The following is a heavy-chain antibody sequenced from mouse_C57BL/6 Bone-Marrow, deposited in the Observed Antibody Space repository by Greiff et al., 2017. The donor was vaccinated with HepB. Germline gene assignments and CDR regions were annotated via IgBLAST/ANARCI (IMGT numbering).Heavy chain of an antibody. V-gene: IGHV5-12*01. J-gene: IGHJ3*01. Sequence: EVMLVESGGGLVQPGGSLKLSCAASGFTFSDYYMYWVRQTPEKRLEWVAYISNGGGSTYYPDTVKGRFTISRDNAKNTLYLQMSRLKSEDTAMYYCARQGSGYLFAYWGQGTLVTVSA. CDR3: ARQGSGYLFAY. D-gene: IGHD3-2*02. CDR1: GFTFSDYY. CDR2: ISNGGGST.